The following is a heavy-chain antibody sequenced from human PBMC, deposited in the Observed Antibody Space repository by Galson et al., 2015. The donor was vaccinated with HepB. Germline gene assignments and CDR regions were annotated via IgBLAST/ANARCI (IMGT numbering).Heavy chain of an antibody. CDR1: GYTFTSYG. V-gene: IGHV1-18*04. Sequence: SVKVSCKASGYTFTSYGISWVRQAPGQGLEWMGWISAYNGNTNYAQKLQGRVTMTTDTSTSTAYMELRSLRSDDTAVYYCARGCSSTSCYTGNWFDPWGQGTLVTVSS. CDR3: ARGCSSTSCYTGNWFDP. CDR2: ISAYNGNT. D-gene: IGHD2-2*02. J-gene: IGHJ5*02.